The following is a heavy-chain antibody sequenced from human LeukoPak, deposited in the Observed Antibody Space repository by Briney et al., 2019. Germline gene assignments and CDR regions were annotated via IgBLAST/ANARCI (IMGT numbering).Heavy chain of an antibody. J-gene: IGHJ6*03. D-gene: IGHD2-15*01. CDR3: AREVERINYIDV. Sequence: PSETLSLTCSVSGGSISGFSWTRIRQPAGRGLEWIGHIYASGSTNYNPSLKGRVTISLDESKNQFSLMLSSVTDADTAVYYCAREVERINYIDVWGKGTTVTVSS. V-gene: IGHV4-4*07. CDR2: IYASGST. CDR1: GGSISGFS.